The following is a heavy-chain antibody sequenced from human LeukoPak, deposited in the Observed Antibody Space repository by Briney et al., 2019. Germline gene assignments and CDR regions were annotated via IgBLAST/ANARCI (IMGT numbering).Heavy chain of an antibody. Sequence: TSETLSLTCTVSSGSMSSGDYYWSWIRQPPGKGLEWIGYIYYSGSTYYNPSLKSRVTISVDTSKNQFSLKLSSVTAADTAVYYCARAQSYGDPLYLDYWGQGTLVTVSS. D-gene: IGHD4-17*01. V-gene: IGHV4-30-4*01. CDR2: IYYSGST. CDR3: ARAQSYGDPLYLDY. CDR1: SGSMSSGDYY. J-gene: IGHJ4*02.